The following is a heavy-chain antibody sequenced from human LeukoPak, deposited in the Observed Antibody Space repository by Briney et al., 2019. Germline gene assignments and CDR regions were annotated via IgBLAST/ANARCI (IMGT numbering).Heavy chain of an antibody. CDR1: GFTFNKAW. CDR3: TTRLTVTFGGVIVFDY. D-gene: IGHD3-16*02. CDR2: IKSKTDGGTT. J-gene: IGHJ4*02. Sequence: GGSLRLSCAASGFTFNKAWMSWVRQAPGKGLEWVGRIKSKTDGGTTDYAAPVKGRFTISRDDSKNTLYLQMNSLKTEDTAVYYCTTRLTVTFGGVIVFDYWGQGTLVTVSS. V-gene: IGHV3-15*01.